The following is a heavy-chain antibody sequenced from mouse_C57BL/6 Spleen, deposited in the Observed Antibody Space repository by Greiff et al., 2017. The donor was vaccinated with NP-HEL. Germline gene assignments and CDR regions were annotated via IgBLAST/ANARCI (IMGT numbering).Heavy chain of an antibody. Sequence: VQLQQSGAELVRPGASVTLSCKASGYTFTDYEMHWVKQTPVHGLEWIGAIDPETGGTAYNQKFKGKAILTADKSSSTAYMELRSLTSEDSAVYYCTRNSNWWCAYWGQGTLVTVSA. J-gene: IGHJ3*01. CDR2: IDPETGGT. CDR3: TRNSNWWCAY. CDR1: GYTFTDYE. V-gene: IGHV1-15*01. D-gene: IGHD4-1*01.